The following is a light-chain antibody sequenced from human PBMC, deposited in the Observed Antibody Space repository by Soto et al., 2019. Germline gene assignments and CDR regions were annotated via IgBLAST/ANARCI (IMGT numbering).Light chain of an antibody. V-gene: IGKV1-39*01. Sequence: DIQMTQSPSSLSASVGDRVTITCRASQRISNYLNWYQQKVGTAPKVLIYDASALRSGVPSRFSGSGSVTDFTLTISSLQPEDFATYYCQQSYSSPFTFGPGTKVDIK. CDR3: QQSYSSPFT. CDR2: DAS. J-gene: IGKJ3*01. CDR1: QRISNY.